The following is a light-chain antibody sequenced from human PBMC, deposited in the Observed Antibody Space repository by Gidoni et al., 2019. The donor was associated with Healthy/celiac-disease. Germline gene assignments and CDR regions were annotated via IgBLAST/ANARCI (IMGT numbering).Light chain of an antibody. Sequence: DIVMTHSPDTLSVSLGERSTINCKSSQSVLYSSNNKNYLAWYQQKPGQPQKLLIYWAYTRESGVPDRFSGSGSGTDFTLTISSLQAEDVAVYYCQQYYSTPITFGQGTRLEIK. CDR2: WAY. V-gene: IGKV4-1*01. CDR1: QSVLYSSNNKNY. J-gene: IGKJ5*01. CDR3: QQYYSTPIT.